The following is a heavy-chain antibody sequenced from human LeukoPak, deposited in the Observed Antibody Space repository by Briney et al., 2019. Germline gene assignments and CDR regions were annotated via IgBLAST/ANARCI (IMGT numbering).Heavy chain of an antibody. Sequence: GGSLRLSCAASGFTFSSYKMNCVRQAPGKGLEWVSSISSSSSYIYYADSVRGRFTISRDKAKNSLYLQTNSLRAEDTAVYYCARELISSGSLDYWGQGTLVTVSS. V-gene: IGHV3-21*01. CDR1: GFTFSSYK. CDR3: ARELISSGSLDY. D-gene: IGHD3-10*01. CDR2: ISSSSSYI. J-gene: IGHJ4*02.